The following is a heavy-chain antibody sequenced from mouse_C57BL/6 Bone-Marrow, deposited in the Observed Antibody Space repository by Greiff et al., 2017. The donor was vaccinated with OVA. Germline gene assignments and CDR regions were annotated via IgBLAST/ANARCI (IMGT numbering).Heavy chain of an antibody. J-gene: IGHJ1*03. CDR2: ILPGSGST. V-gene: IGHV1-9*01. CDR1: GYTFTGYW. Sequence: QVQLKQSGAELMKPGASVKLSCTATGYTFTGYWIEWVKQRPGHGLEWIGEILPGSGSTNNNEKLKGKATFTEETSSNTAYMQPSSLTTEDSAIYYSANFGYYGGYYGVWGTGTTVTVSS. CDR3: ANFGYYGGYYGV. D-gene: IGHD1-1*01.